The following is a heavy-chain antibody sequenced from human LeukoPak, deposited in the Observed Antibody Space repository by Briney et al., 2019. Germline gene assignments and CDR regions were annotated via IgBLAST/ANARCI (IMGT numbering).Heavy chain of an antibody. V-gene: IGHV3-11*01. Sequence: GGSLRLSCAASGFKFSDYYMSWIRQAPGKGLEWLSYISSSGNITYYADSAKGRFTVSRDNTKNVLYLQMNSLRAEDTAVYYRAKELAVAGTGEFDYWGQGTLVTVSS. J-gene: IGHJ4*02. CDR2: ISSSGNIT. CDR1: GFKFSDYY. D-gene: IGHD6-19*01. CDR3: AKELAVAGTGEFDY.